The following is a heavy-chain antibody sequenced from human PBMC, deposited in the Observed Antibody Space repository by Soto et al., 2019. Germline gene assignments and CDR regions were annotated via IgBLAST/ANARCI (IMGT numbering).Heavy chain of an antibody. J-gene: IGHJ4*01. D-gene: IGHD1-1*01. CDR3: ARGSGIVALPGELEDVKYDY. V-gene: IGHV4-34*01. CDR1: GQSFSGHS. CDR2: INESGST. Sequence: QVQLKQWGAGLVKPSETLSLSCAVYGQSFSGHSWAWIRQPPGKGLEWIGEINESGSTYYNPSLKSRVTISTDTSKNQFSLKLRSVSAADTAAYFCARGSGIVALPGELEDVKYDYWGHGTLVNVSS.